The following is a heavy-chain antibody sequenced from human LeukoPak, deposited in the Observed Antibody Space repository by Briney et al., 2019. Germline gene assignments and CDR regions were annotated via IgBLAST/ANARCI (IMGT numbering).Heavy chain of an antibody. CDR1: GGTFSSYA. J-gene: IGHJ4*02. V-gene: IGHV1-69*04. CDR3: AREEYSSGWYGVYDY. CDR2: IIPILGIA. D-gene: IGHD6-19*01. Sequence: SVKVSCKASGGTFSSYAISWVRQAPGQGLEWMGRIIPILGIANYAQKFQGRVTITADKSTSTAYLELSSLRSEDTAVYYCAREEYSSGWYGVYDYWGQGTLVTVSS.